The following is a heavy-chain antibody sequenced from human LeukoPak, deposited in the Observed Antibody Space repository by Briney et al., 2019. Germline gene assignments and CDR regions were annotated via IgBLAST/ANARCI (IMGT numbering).Heavy chain of an antibody. CDR2: IYYSGST. Sequence: SETLSLTCTVSGGSISSYYWSWIRQPPGKGLEWIGYIYYSGSTNYNPSLKSRVTISVDTSKNQFSLKLSSVTAADTAVYYCARYFGTTGTPNYWGQGTLVTVSS. J-gene: IGHJ4*02. CDR3: ARYFGTTGTPNY. V-gene: IGHV4-59*08. D-gene: IGHD1-1*01. CDR1: GGSISSYY.